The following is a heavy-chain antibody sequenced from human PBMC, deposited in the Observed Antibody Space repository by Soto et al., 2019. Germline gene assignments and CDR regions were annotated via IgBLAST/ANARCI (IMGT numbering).Heavy chain of an antibody. Sequence: PGGSLRLSCAASGFTFSSYAMNWVRQAPGKGLEWVSAISGSGGSTYYADSVKGRFTISRDNSKNTLYLQMNSLRAEDTAVYYCAKDLTAVAATNWFDPWGQGTLVTVSS. D-gene: IGHD2-15*01. CDR1: GFTFSSYA. CDR2: ISGSGGST. CDR3: AKDLTAVAATNWFDP. J-gene: IGHJ5*02. V-gene: IGHV3-23*01.